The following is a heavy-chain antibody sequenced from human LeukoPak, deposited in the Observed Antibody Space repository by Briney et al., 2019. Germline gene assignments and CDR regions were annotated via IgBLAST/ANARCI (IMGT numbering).Heavy chain of an antibody. Sequence: GGSLRLSCAASGFSFSSHWMHWVRQTPGKGLVWVARINGDGTTSSHADSVKGRFTISRDNAKNTLYLQMNSLRAEDTAPYYCARTIAVNGGDFDYWGQGTLVTVSS. J-gene: IGHJ4*02. CDR2: INGDGTTS. V-gene: IGHV3-74*01. D-gene: IGHD6-19*01. CDR3: ARTIAVNGGDFDY. CDR1: GFSFSSHW.